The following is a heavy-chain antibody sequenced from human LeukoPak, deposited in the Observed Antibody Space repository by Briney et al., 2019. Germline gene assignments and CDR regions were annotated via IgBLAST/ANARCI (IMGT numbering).Heavy chain of an antibody. CDR2: INHSGST. V-gene: IGHV4-34*01. CDR3: ARLDSIAARRYYFDY. Sequence: PGGSLRLSCAASGFTFSSYAMSWVRQAPGKGLEWIGEINHSGSTNYNPSLKSRVTISVDTSKNQFSLKLSSVTAADTAVYYCARLDSIAARRYYFDYWGQGTLVTVSS. J-gene: IGHJ4*02. D-gene: IGHD6-6*01. CDR1: GFTFSSYA.